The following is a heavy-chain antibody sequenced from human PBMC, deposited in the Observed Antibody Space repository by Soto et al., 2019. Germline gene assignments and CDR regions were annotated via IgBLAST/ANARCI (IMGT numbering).Heavy chain of an antibody. CDR2: ISAYNGNT. J-gene: IGHJ5*02. D-gene: IGHD3-16*01. V-gene: IGHV1-18*01. CDR1: GYTFTNFG. Sequence: QVQLVQSGAEVKKPGASVKVSCKTSGYTFTNFGLSWVRQAPGQGLEWMGWISAYNGNTNYAQNFQGRVTMTTDTTPSTAHMEPTRLNTHGTGLYFCARRGNPVDLWGQGTLVTVSS. CDR3: ARRGNPVDL.